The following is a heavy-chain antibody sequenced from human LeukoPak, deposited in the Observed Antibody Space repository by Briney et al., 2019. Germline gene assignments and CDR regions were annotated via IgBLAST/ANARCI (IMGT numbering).Heavy chain of an antibody. Sequence: SETLSLTCTVSGGSISSSYWSWIRQPPGKGLEWIGYIYYSGSTYYSPSLRSRVTMPVDTSKNEFSLKMNSVTAADTAVYYCARGGSSSPLDDWGQGTLVTVSS. J-gene: IGHJ4*02. V-gene: IGHV4-59*01. D-gene: IGHD6-6*01. CDR2: IYYSGST. CDR3: ARGGSSSPLDD. CDR1: GGSISSSY.